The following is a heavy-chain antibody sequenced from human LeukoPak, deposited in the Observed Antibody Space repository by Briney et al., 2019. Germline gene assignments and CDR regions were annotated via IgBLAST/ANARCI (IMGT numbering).Heavy chain of an antibody. CDR1: GYSFATYW. J-gene: IGHJ4*02. CDR2: IYPADSDT. D-gene: IGHD5-12*01. V-gene: IGHV5-51*01. Sequence: GESLKISCKGSGYSFATYWIGWVRQMPGKGLEWMGIIYPADSDTRYSPSFQGQVTISADKSISTAYLQWSSLKASDTAMYYCARLGYVDYFDYWGQGTLVTVSS. CDR3: ARLGYVDYFDY.